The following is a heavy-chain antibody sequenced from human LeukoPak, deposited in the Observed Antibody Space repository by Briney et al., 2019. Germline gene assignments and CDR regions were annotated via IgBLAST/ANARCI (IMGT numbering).Heavy chain of an antibody. CDR1: GYTFTSYG. CDR3: ARDSTPIVVVVAATYYYGMDV. J-gene: IGHJ6*04. V-gene: IGHV1-18*04. CDR2: ISAYNGNT. Sequence: ASVKVSCKASGYTFTSYGISWVRQAPGQGLEWMGWISAYNGNTNYAQKLQGRVTMTTDTSTSTAYMELRSLRSDDTAVYYCARDSTPIVVVVAATYYYGMDVWGKGTTVTVSS. D-gene: IGHD2-15*01.